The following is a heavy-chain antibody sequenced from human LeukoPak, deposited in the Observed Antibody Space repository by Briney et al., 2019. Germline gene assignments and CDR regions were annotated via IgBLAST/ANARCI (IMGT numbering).Heavy chain of an antibody. CDR1: GFTFSSYG. CDR3: AKDLGDCSGGSCYSFWSH. V-gene: IGHV3-30*02. J-gene: IGHJ4*02. CDR2: IRYDGSNK. Sequence: SGGSLRLSCAASGFTFSSYGMHWVRQAPGKGLEWVAFIRYDGSNKYYADSVKGRFTISRDNSKNTLYLQMNSLRAEDTAVYYCAKDLGDCSGGSCYSFWSHWGQGTLVTVSS. D-gene: IGHD2-15*01.